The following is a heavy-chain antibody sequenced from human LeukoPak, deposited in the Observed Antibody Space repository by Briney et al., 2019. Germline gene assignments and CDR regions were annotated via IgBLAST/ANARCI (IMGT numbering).Heavy chain of an antibody. V-gene: IGHV3-23*01. Sequence: GGSLRLSCAASGFTFSNYAMSWVRQAPGKGLEWVSSISGSGDNPYYADSVKGRFTISRDNSKNTLYLQMNSLRAEDTAVYYCARAPYYYYYGSGSYFDYWGQGTLVTVSS. CDR1: GFTFSNYA. J-gene: IGHJ4*02. CDR2: ISGSGDNP. D-gene: IGHD3-10*01. CDR3: ARAPYYYYYGSGSYFDY.